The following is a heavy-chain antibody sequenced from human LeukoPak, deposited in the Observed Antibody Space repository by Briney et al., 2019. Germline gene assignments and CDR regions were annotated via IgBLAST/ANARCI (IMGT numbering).Heavy chain of an antibody. Sequence: GWSLRLSCAASGFTFSSYGMHWVRQAPGKGLEWVAVISYDGSNKYYADSVKGRFTISRDNSKNTLYLQMNSLRAEDTAVYYCAKNGYYDILTGYPNDWGQGTLVTVSS. CDR1: GFTFSSYG. J-gene: IGHJ4*02. V-gene: IGHV3-30*18. CDR3: AKNGYYDILTGYPND. D-gene: IGHD3-9*01. CDR2: ISYDGSNK.